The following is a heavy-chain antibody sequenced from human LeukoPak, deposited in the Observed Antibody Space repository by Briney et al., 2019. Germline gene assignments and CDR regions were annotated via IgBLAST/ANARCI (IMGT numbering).Heavy chain of an antibody. V-gene: IGHV5-51*01. CDR3: ARRGESSGPTPDFDY. J-gene: IGHJ4*02. CDR2: IYPGDSDT. CDR1: GYSFTSYW. D-gene: IGHD6-19*01. Sequence: GESLKISCKGSGYSFTSYWIGWVRQMPGKGLEWMGIIYPGDSDTRYSPSFQGQVTISADKSISTAYLQWSSLKASDTAMYYCARRGESSGPTPDFDYWGQGTLVTVSS.